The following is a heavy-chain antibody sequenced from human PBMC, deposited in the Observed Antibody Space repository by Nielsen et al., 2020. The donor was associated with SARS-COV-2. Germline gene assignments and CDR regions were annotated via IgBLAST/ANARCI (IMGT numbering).Heavy chain of an antibody. Sequence: GGSLRLSCAASGFTFSRFGMHWVRQTPGRGLEWVAYISYDGSDQYYEDSLKGRFTISRDNAKNTLYLQMNGLRAEDTAVYYCARLWDDGYYFDTGPYDYWGQGTLVTVSS. CDR3: ARLWDDGYYFDTGPYDY. D-gene: IGHD3-22*01. V-gene: IGHV3-30*03. CDR1: GFTFSRFG. CDR2: ISYDGSDQ. J-gene: IGHJ4*02.